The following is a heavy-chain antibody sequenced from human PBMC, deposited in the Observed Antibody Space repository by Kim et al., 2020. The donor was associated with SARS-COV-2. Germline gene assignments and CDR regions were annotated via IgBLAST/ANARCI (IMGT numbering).Heavy chain of an antibody. J-gene: IGHJ2*01. Sequence: GGSLRLSCVASGFDFSVYSMNWVRQAPGKGLEWLSYIVGDSGTIKYADSVRGRFTVSRDNAKNSLYLQMNSLRAEDTGVYFCVRANWIASPGYYDPWGR. D-gene: IGHD2-21*01. CDR2: IVGDSGTI. CDR1: GFDFSVYS. V-gene: IGHV3-48*04. CDR3: VRANWIASPGYYDP.